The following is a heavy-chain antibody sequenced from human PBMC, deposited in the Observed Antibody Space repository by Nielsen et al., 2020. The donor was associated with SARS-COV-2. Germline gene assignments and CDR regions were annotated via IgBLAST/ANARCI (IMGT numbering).Heavy chain of an antibody. CDR2: ISYDGSNK. Sequence: GGSLRLSCVGFGFTFSSYGMHWVRQAPGKGLEWVAVISYDGSNKYYADSVKGRFTISRDNSKNTLYLQMNSLRAEDTAVYYCAKDSGYSYGSEDWYFDLWGRGTLVTVSS. CDR3: AKDSGYSYGSEDWYFDL. D-gene: IGHD5-18*01. V-gene: IGHV3-30*18. J-gene: IGHJ2*01. CDR1: GFTFSSYG.